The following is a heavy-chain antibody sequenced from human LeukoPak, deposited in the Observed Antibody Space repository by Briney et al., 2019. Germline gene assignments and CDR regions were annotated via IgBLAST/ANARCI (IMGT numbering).Heavy chain of an antibody. V-gene: IGHV3-23*01. D-gene: IGHD3-3*01. Sequence: GSLRLSWAAPGFTLYNYAMTWVRQAPGKGLGGGLGITNSGGRTYYADSVKGRFTISRDNSKKTLYLQMNRLRAEDTALYYCAKVGSYDPRVNYFDYWGQGTLVTVSS. CDR3: AKVGSYDPRVNYFDY. CDR1: GFTLYNYA. J-gene: IGHJ4*02. CDR2: ITNSGGRT.